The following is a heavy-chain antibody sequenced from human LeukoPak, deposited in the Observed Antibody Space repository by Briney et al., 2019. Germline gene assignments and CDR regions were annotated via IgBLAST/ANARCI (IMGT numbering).Heavy chain of an antibody. D-gene: IGHD2-15*01. CDR3: ASVPGGSHTLDFDY. CDR2: IRYDGSNK. V-gene: IGHV3-30*02. J-gene: IGHJ4*02. Sequence: GGSLRLSCAASGFTFSSYGMHWVRQAPGKGLEWVAFIRYDGSNKYYADSVKGRFTISRDNSKNTLYLQMNSLRAEDTAVYYCASVPGGSHTLDFDYWGQGTLVTVSS. CDR1: GFTFSSYG.